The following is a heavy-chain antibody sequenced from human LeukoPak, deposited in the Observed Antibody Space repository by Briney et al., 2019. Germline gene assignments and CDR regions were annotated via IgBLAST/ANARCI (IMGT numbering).Heavy chain of an antibody. CDR3: ARGTTLKTYYYDSSATFDY. CDR1: GFSFSSDA. V-gene: IGHV3-30-3*01. J-gene: IGHJ4*02. Sequence: GRSLRLSCAASGFSFSSDAMHWVRQAPGKGLDWLPVISYDGSNKYYADSVKGRFTISRDNSKNTLYLQMNSLRAEDTAVYYCARGTTLKTYYYDSSATFDYWGQGTLVTVSS. D-gene: IGHD3-22*01. CDR2: ISYDGSNK.